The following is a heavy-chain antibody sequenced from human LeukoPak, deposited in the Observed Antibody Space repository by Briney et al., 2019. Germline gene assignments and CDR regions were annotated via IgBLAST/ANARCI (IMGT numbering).Heavy chain of an antibody. Sequence: PGGSLRLSCAASGFTFSDYYMSWLRQAPGKGLEWVSYISSSSSTIYYADSVKGRFTISRDNAKNSLYLQMNSLRAEDTAVYYCARNVSSSWSYYYYYYMDVWGKGTTVTVSS. J-gene: IGHJ6*03. V-gene: IGHV3-11*04. D-gene: IGHD6-13*01. CDR3: ARNVSSSWSYYYYYYMDV. CDR2: ISSSSSTI. CDR1: GFTFSDYY.